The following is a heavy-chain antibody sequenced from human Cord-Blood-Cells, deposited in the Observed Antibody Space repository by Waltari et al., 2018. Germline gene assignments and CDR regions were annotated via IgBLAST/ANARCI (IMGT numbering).Heavy chain of an antibody. CDR2: INHSGST. V-gene: IGHV4-34*01. Sequence: QVQLQQWGAGLLKPSETLSLTCAVYGGSFSGYYWSWIRQPPGKGLEWIGEINHSGSTNYNPSLKSRVTRSVDTSKNQFSLKLSSVTAADTAVYYCARDSGSYYNRWGQGTLVTVSS. CDR1: GGSFSGYY. J-gene: IGHJ4*02. D-gene: IGHD3-10*01. CDR3: ARDSGSYYNR.